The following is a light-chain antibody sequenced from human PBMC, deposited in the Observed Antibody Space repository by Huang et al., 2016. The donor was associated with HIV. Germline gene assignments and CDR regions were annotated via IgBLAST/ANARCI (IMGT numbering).Light chain of an antibody. CDR1: QDISNY. Sequence: DIQMTQSPSSLSASVGDRVTITCQASQDISNYLNWYQQKPGKDPKLLIYDASNLETGIPSRFSGSGSGTDFTFTISSLQPEDIATYYCQQYDSLPPTFGGGTKVEIK. CDR3: QQYDSLPPT. V-gene: IGKV1-33*01. J-gene: IGKJ4*01. CDR2: DAS.